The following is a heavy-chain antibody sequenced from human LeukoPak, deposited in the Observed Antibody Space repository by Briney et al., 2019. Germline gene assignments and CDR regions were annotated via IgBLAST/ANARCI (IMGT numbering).Heavy chain of an antibody. CDR3: ARRSKSSSWSPIDY. CDR2: ITYSGST. V-gene: IGHV4-59*08. J-gene: IGHJ4*02. D-gene: IGHD6-13*01. Sequence: SETLSLTCTVSGGSISNYFWSWIRQPPGKGLEWIGFITYSGSTDHNPSLKSRVTISVDTSKNQFSLKLSSVTAADTAVYYCARRSKSSSWSPIDYWGQGTLVTVSS. CDR1: GGSISNYF.